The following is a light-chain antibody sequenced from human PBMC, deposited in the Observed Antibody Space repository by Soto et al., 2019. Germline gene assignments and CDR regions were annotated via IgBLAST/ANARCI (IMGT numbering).Light chain of an antibody. J-gene: IGKJ4*01. V-gene: IGKV3-11*01. CDR3: QQRSNWQLT. CDR1: QSVSSY. Sequence: EIVMTPSPATMSVSPGERAPLSCTASQSVSSYLAWYQQKPGQAPRLLIYDASNRATGIPARFSGSGSGTDFTLTISSLEPEDFAVYYCQQRSNWQLTFGGGTKVDIK. CDR2: DAS.